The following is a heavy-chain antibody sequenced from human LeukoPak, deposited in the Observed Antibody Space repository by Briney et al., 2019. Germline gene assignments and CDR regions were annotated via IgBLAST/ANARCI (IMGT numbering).Heavy chain of an antibody. J-gene: IGHJ3*02. D-gene: IGHD3-9*01. CDR1: GYSISSGCY. V-gene: IGHV4-38-2*01. CDR3: ARQLGITIFLI. CDR2: IYHSGST. Sequence: SQTLYLTCAASGYSISSGCYWGCIRQPPGKGQEWIGSIYHSGSTYYNPSLKSRVTISVDTSKNQFSLKLSSVTAADTAVYYCARQLGITIFLIWGQGTMVTVSS.